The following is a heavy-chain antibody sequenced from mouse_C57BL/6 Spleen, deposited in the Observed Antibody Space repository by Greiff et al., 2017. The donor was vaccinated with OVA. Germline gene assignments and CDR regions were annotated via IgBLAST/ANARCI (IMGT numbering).Heavy chain of an antibody. Sequence: EVQLQESGPGLVKPSQSLSLTCSVTGYSITSGYYWNWIRQFPGNKLEWMGYISYDGSNNYNPSLKNRISITRDTSKNQFFLKLNSVTTEDTATYYCARAGDYPFAYWGQGTLVTVSA. V-gene: IGHV3-6*01. CDR3: ARAGDYPFAY. CDR1: GYSITSGYY. J-gene: IGHJ3*01. CDR2: ISYDGSN. D-gene: IGHD2-4*01.